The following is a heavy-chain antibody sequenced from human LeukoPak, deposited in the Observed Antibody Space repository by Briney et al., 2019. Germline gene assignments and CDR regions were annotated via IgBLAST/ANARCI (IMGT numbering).Heavy chain of an antibody. D-gene: IGHD4-17*01. Sequence: SETLSLTCAVYGGPFSGYYWSWIRQPPGKGLEWIGEINHSGSTNYNPSLKSRVTISVDTSKNQFSLRVRSVTAADTAVHYCARLSNYGTSSANSDSWGQGTLVTVSS. CDR1: GGPFSGYY. CDR2: INHSGST. J-gene: IGHJ4*02. V-gene: IGHV4-34*01. CDR3: ARLSNYGTSSANSDS.